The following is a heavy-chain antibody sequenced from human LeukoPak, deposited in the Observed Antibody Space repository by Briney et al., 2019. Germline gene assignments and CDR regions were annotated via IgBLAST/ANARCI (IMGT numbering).Heavy chain of an antibody. D-gene: IGHD2-8*01. Sequence: GGSLRLSCAASGFTFSSYSMNWVRQAPGKGLEWVSYISSSSSTIYHADSVKGRFTISRDNSKSTLYLQMNSLRDDDSAAYFCARVYLERLTAGYFDHWGQGTQVTVSP. CDR2: ISSSSSTI. J-gene: IGHJ4*02. CDR3: ARVYLERLTAGYFDH. V-gene: IGHV3-48*02. CDR1: GFTFSSYS.